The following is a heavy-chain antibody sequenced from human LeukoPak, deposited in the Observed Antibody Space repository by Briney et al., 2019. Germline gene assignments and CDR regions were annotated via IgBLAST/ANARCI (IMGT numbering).Heavy chain of an antibody. CDR3: ARGGSSWSNNWFDP. D-gene: IGHD6-13*01. V-gene: IGHV4-61*02. Sequence: SETLSLTCTVSGGSISSGSYYWSWIRQPAGKGLEWIRRIYTSGSTNYNPSLKSRVTISVDTSKNQFSLKLSSVTAADMGVYYCARGGSSWSNNWFDPWGQGTLVTVSS. CDR2: IYTSGST. J-gene: IGHJ5*02. CDR1: GGSISSGSYY.